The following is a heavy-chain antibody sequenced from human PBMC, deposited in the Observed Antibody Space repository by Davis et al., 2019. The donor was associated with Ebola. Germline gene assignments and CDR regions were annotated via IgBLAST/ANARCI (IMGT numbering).Heavy chain of an antibody. Sequence: MPSETLSLTCAVSGGSISSSNWWSWVRQPPGKGLEWIGEINHSGSTNYNPSLKSRVTISVDTSKNQFSLKLSSVTAADTAVYYCARRSSSWSKFDYWGQGTLVTVSS. V-gene: IGHV4-4*02. CDR2: INHSGST. J-gene: IGHJ4*02. CDR1: GGSISSSNW. D-gene: IGHD6-13*01. CDR3: ARRSSSWSKFDY.